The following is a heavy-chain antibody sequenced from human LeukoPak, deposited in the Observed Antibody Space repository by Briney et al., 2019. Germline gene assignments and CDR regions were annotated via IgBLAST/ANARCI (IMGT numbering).Heavy chain of an antibody. D-gene: IGHD1-26*01. CDR2: TSYCEGT. CDR1: GGSLSRGGYY. J-gene: IGHJ4*02. CDR3: ATADWESFYFDS. V-gene: IGHV4-31*03. Sequence: PSEPLSLPCTVSGGSLSRGGYYCNWIRQHPAKGLEWIWFTSYCEGTCYNPSLMSRITISVDRSQNQFSLKMRDVTAADTAVYFCATADWESFYFDSWGQGALVAVSS.